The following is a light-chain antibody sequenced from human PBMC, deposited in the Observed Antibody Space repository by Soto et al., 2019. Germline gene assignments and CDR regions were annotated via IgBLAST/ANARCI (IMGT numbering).Light chain of an antibody. V-gene: IGKV3-20*01. CDR1: QSVSSSY. Sequence: EIVLTQSPGTLSLSPGERATLSCRASQSVSSSYLAWYQQKPGQAPRLLIYGASSRANGIPDRFSGSGSGTDFTLTISRLEPEDFAVYYGQQYGSSPPYGFGQGTKLEIK. CDR2: GAS. CDR3: QQYGSSPPYG. J-gene: IGKJ2*03.